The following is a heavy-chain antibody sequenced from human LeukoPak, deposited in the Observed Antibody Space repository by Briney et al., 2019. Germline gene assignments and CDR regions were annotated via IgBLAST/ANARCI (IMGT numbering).Heavy chain of an antibody. D-gene: IGHD6-6*01. V-gene: IGHV4-59*11. J-gene: IGHJ5*02. CDR3: ARVAIAAPTWFDP. Sequence: SETLSLTCTVSGVSISSHYWSWIRQPPGKGLEWIGYIYYSGSTKYNPSLKSRVTISVDTSKNQFSLKLSSVTAADTAVYYCARVAIAAPTWFDPWGKGTLVTVSS. CDR1: GVSISSHY. CDR2: IYYSGST.